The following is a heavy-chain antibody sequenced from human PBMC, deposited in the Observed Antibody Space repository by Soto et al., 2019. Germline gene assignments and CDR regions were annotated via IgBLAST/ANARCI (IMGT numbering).Heavy chain of an antibody. CDR2: INPSGGST. Sequence: ASVKVSCKASGYTFTSYYMHWVRQAPGQGLEWMGIINPSGGSTSYAQKFQGRVTMTRDTSTSTVYMELSSLRSEDTAVYYCARDSPPIVVVPAAMRGDGRYYYYMDVWGKGTTVTVSS. D-gene: IGHD2-2*01. V-gene: IGHV1-46*03. CDR1: GYTFTSYY. CDR3: ARDSPPIVVVPAAMRGDGRYYYYMDV. J-gene: IGHJ6*03.